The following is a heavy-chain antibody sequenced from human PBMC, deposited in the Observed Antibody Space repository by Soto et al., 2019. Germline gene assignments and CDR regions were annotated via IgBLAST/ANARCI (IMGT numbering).Heavy chain of an antibody. CDR3: ARLRGSGHPACFDY. Sequence: QPQLQQSGPRLVKFSETLSLTCTVSGGSTRTSSYSWGWVRQPPGKGLEWIGTSHHSGSTYYNPSLNIGATISVDTSRNEVSLTVNSVTAADTAIYFCARLRGSGHPACFDYWGQGTLVTVSS. D-gene: IGHD3-10*01. J-gene: IGHJ4*02. CDR2: SHHSGST. CDR1: GGSTRTSSYS. V-gene: IGHV4-39*01.